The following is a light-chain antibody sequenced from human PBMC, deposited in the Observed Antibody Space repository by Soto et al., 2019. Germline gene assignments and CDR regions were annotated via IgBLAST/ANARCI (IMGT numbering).Light chain of an antibody. Sequence: DIQMTQSPSTLSASVGDRVIITCRASQSLTGWLAWYQQKPGKAPKVLIYDASSLESGVPSRFSGSGFGTEFTLTSSSLQPDDFATYYCQQYKSNPITFGQGTRLDIK. CDR3: QQYKSNPIT. V-gene: IGKV1-5*01. CDR1: QSLTGW. J-gene: IGKJ5*01. CDR2: DAS.